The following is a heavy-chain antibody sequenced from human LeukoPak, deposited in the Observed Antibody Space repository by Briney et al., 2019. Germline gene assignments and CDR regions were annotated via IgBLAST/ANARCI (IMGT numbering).Heavy chain of an antibody. D-gene: IGHD1-26*01. V-gene: IGHV4-4*02. CDR1: GGSISSSNW. J-gene: IGHJ4*02. CDR3: ARGVPSQFRSRGNFDY. CDR2: IYHSGST. Sequence: KASGTLSLTCAVSGGSISSSNWWSWVRQPPGKGLEWIGEIYHSGSTNYNPSLKSRVTISVDKSKNQFSLKLSSVTAADTAVYYCARGVPSQFRSRGNFDYWGQGTLVTVSS.